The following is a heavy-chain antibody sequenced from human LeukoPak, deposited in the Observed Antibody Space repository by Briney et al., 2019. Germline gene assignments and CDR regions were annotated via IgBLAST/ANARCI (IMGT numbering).Heavy chain of an antibody. D-gene: IGHD1-26*01. CDR3: AKDWERAPINWFDP. V-gene: IGHV3-23*01. CDR2: ISGSGGST. Sequence: PGGSLRLSCGASGFTFSSYAMSWVRQAPGKGLEWVSAISGSGGSTYYADSVKGRFTISRDNSKNTLYLQMNSLRAEDTAVYYCAKDWERAPINWFDPWGQGTLVTVSS. CDR1: GFTFSSYA. J-gene: IGHJ5*02.